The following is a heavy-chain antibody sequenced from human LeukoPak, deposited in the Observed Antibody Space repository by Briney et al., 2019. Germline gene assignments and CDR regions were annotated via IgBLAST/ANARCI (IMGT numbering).Heavy chain of an antibody. CDR2: IYYSGST. CDR3: ARGDFCSKSNCYLRPMDV. Sequence: SETLSLTCSVSGGSISDYDWNWIRQPPGHGLEWIGYIYYSGSTTYNHSLKSRVTMSVDTAKNQFSLKVRSVTAADTAVYYCARGDFCSKSNCYLRPMDVWGKGTTVTVSS. J-gene: IGHJ6*03. CDR1: GGSISDYD. V-gene: IGHV4-59*01. D-gene: IGHD3-3*01.